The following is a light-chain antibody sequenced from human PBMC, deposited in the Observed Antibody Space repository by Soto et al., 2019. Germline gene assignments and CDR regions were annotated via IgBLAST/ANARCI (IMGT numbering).Light chain of an antibody. J-gene: IGKJ5*01. V-gene: IGKV2-28*01. CDR2: LGS. CDR1: QSLLYRTGFNS. CDR3: MQALQTPIT. Sequence: DIVMTQSPLSLPVTPGEPASISCRSSQSLLYRTGFNSLAWYLQKPGPSPHLLIHLGSPRAPGVPDRFSGSGSGTDFTLKISRVEAEDVGVYYCMQALQTPITLGQGTRLEIK.